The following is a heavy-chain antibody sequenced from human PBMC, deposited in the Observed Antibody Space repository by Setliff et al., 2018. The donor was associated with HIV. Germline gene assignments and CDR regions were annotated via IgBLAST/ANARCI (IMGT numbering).Heavy chain of an antibody. CDR3: MRGRSITIFGVAYFDF. D-gene: IGHD3-3*01. V-gene: IGHV4-38-2*01. CDR2: VYHSGTT. J-gene: IGHJ4*02. Sequence: PSETLSLTCAVSGYSISTAYYWGWIRQPPGKGLEWIGSVYHSGTTYYNPSLKRRVPISVDMTNNQFALKVTCVTAAATAVSYCMRGRSITIFGVAYFDFCGQRTQVTVSS. CDR1: GYSISTAYY.